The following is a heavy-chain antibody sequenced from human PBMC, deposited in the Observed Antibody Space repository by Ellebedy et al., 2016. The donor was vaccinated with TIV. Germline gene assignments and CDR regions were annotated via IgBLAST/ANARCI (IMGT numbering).Heavy chain of an antibody. CDR3: ARDDYYDPLDI. V-gene: IGHV3-66*01. J-gene: IGHJ3*02. CDR2: IYSGGST. Sequence: GESLKISCAASGFPVISNYMNWVRQAPGKGLEWVSVIYSGGSTYYADSVKGRFTISRDNSKNTLYLQMNSLRAEDTAVYYCARDDYYDPLDIWGQGTMVTVSS. CDR1: GFPVISNY. D-gene: IGHD3-22*01.